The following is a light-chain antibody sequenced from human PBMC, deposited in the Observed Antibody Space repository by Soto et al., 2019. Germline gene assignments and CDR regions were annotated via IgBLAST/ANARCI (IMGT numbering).Light chain of an antibody. CDR1: QSVSST. Sequence: EIVMTQSPATLSVSPGERATLSCRASQSVSSTLAWYQQKPGQAPRLLIYGASTRATGIPARFSGSGSGTEFPLTLSSLQSEDFAVYYCQQYNNWPFTFGPGTTVDI. CDR3: QQYNNWPFT. J-gene: IGKJ3*01. V-gene: IGKV3-15*01. CDR2: GAS.